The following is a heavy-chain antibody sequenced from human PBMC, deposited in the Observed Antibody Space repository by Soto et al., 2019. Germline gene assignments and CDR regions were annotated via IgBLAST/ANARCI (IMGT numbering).Heavy chain of an antibody. V-gene: IGHV4-39*01. J-gene: IGHJ4*02. CDR2: SSYNGGT. D-gene: IGHD3-10*01. CDR1: TDSSSFTNSY. Sequence: LSLTCTVSTDSSSFTNSYWGWIRQPPGKGLQWIGSSSYNGGTFYNPSLKGRVVISFDTSKKQSSLQVTSVTAADTAVYFCARHRIEVVWRGFDFWGQGSPVTVSS. CDR3: ARHRIEVVWRGFDF.